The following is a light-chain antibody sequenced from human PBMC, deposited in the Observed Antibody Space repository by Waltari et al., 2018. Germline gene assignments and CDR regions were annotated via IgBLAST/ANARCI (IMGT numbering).Light chain of an antibody. Sequence: QSVLTQPPSASGTPGQSVTVPCSGSSSNIGSNYVYWYQLLPGTAPKLLIFRNNQRPSGVPDRFSVSKSGTSASLAISGLRSEDEADYYCATWDYSLSINWVFGGGTKVTVL. V-gene: IGLV1-47*02. J-gene: IGLJ3*02. CDR3: ATWDYSLSINWV. CDR2: RNN. CDR1: SSNIGSNY.